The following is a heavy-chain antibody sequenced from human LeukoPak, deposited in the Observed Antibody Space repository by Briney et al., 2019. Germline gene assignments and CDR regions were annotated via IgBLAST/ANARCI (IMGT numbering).Heavy chain of an antibody. Sequence: PSETLSLTCTVSGYSISSGYYWGWIRQPPGKGLEWIGSIYHSGSTYYNPSLKSRVTISVDTSKNQFSLKLSSVTAADTAVYYCARSKVVVAATLSLTMASYYYYMDVWGKGTTVTISS. CDR2: IYHSGST. J-gene: IGHJ6*03. CDR1: GYSISSGYY. V-gene: IGHV4-38-2*02. D-gene: IGHD2-15*01. CDR3: ARSKVVVAATLSLTMASYYYYMDV.